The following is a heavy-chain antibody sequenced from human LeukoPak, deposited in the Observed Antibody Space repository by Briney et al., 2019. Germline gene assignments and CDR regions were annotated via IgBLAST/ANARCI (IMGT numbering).Heavy chain of an antibody. V-gene: IGHV1-2*02. CDR2: INPNSGGT. CDR1: GYTFTGYY. J-gene: IGHJ4*02. Sequence: ASVKVSCKASGYTFTGYYMHWVRQAPGQGLVWMGWINPNSGGTNYAQKFQGRVTMTRDTSISTAYMELSRLRSDDTAVYYCAYTRDGILTGYPIDYWGQGTLVTVSS. CDR3: AYTRDGILTGYPIDY. D-gene: IGHD3-9*01.